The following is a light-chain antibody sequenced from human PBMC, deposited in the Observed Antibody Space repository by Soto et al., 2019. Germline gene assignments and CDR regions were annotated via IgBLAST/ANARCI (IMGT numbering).Light chain of an antibody. CDR1: QSISSY. CDR3: QQSYSTPPWT. Sequence: DIQMTQSPSSLSASVGDRVTITCRASQSISSYLNWYQQKPGKAPKLLIYSASSLQSGVSSRFSGSGYRTDFTLTISSLQPEDFATYYCQQSYSTPPWTFGQGTKVEIK. J-gene: IGKJ1*01. V-gene: IGKV1-39*01. CDR2: SAS.